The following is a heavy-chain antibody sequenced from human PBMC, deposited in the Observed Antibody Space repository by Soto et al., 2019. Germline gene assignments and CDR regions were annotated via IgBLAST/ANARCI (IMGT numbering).Heavy chain of an antibody. CDR2: IWYDGSNK. CDR3: ARDLNYYDSSGYYGPFDN. CDR1: GFTFSSYG. Sequence: GGSLRLSCAASGFTFSSYGMHWVRQAPGKGLEWVAVIWYDGSNKYYADSVKGRFTISRDNSKNTLYLQMNSLRAEDTAVYYCARDLNYYDSSGYYGPFDNWGQGTLVTVSS. J-gene: IGHJ4*02. V-gene: IGHV3-33*01. D-gene: IGHD3-22*01.